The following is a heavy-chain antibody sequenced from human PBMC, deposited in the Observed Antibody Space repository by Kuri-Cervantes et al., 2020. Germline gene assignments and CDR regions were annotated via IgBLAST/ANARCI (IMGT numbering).Heavy chain of an antibody. J-gene: IGHJ6*03. CDR3: ARVYYYDTSGANYYYMDV. V-gene: IGHV3-48*01. CDR1: GFTFSSYN. CDR2: ISRSSSTI. Sequence: GGSLRLSCAASGFTFSSYNMNWVRQAPGKGLEWVSYISRSSSTIYYADSVKGRFTISRDNAKNSLYLQMNSLRAEDTAVYYCARVYYYDTSGANYYYMDVWGKGTTVTVSS. D-gene: IGHD3-22*01.